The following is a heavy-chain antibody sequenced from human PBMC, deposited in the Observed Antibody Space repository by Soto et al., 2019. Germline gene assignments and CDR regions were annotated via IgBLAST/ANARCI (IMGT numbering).Heavy chain of an antibody. CDR2: IFYTGST. Sequence: PSGTLYLTCSVSGGTLNSGAYFWSWFRQPPGKGLEWIGSIFYTGSTYYSPSLKSRASMSMATSKNLFSLRLSSLTAEDTAVYFCARVKPTLYRHYYFAHWRQG. CDR1: GGTLNSGAYF. J-gene: IGHJ4*02. CDR3: ARVKPTLYRHYYFAH. D-gene: IGHD2-8*01. V-gene: IGHV4-30-4*01.